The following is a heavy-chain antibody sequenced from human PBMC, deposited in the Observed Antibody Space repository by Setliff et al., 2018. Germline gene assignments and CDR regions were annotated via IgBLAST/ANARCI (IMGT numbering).Heavy chain of an antibody. Sequence: PGGSLRLSCAASGFTFSDYGMHWVRQAPGKGLEWVAFTRYDGSNKYYADSVKGRFTISRDNSKNTLYLQMNSLRAEDTAVYYCAKHGAYNDFLTGYNFYYDMDVWGQGTTVTVSS. J-gene: IGHJ6*02. CDR3: AKHGAYNDFLTGYNFYYDMDV. CDR2: TRYDGSNK. D-gene: IGHD3-9*01. V-gene: IGHV3-30*02. CDR1: GFTFSDYG.